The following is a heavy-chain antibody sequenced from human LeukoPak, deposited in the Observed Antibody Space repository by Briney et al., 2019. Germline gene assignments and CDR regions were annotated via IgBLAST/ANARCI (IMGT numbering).Heavy chain of an antibody. V-gene: IGHV4-39*01. Sequence: SETLSLTCTVSGDSISSSKKYWGWVRQPPGKGLEWIGSIYYSGNTYYNPSLKSRVTISLDTSRNQFSLRLSSVTAADTADYYCARAQGNGLIDFWGQGTLVTVSS. CDR3: ARAQGNGLIDF. D-gene: IGHD3/OR15-3a*01. CDR1: GDSISSSKKY. J-gene: IGHJ4*02. CDR2: IYYSGNT.